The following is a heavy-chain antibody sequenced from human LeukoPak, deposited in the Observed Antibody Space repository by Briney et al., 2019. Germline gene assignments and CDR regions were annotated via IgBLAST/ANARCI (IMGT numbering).Heavy chain of an antibody. CDR2: INHSGST. D-gene: IGHD2/OR15-2a*01. J-gene: IGHJ5*02. CDR1: GGSFSGYS. V-gene: IGHV4-34*01. CDR3: ARGRLPMWFDP. Sequence: KPSETLSLTCAVYGGSFSGYSWSWIRQPPGKGLEWIGEINHSGSTNYNPSLKSRVTISVDTSKKQFSLKLSSVTAADTAVYYCARGRLPMWFDPRGQGSPATVSS.